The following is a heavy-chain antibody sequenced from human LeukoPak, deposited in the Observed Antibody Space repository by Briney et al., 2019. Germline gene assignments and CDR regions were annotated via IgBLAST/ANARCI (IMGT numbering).Heavy chain of an antibody. D-gene: IGHD3-22*01. CDR3: ARGGCYDSSGSTVN. CDR1: GYTFIGYY. Sequence: ASVKVSCKASGYTFIGYYMHWVRQAPGQGLEWMGWINPNSGGTNYAQKFQGRVTMTRDTSISAAYMELSRLRSDDTAVYYCARGGCYDSSGSTVNWGQGTLVTVSS. CDR2: INPNSGGT. J-gene: IGHJ4*02. V-gene: IGHV1-2*02.